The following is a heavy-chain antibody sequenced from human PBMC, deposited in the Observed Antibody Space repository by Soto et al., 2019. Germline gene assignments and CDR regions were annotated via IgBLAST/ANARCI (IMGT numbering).Heavy chain of an antibody. V-gene: IGHV4-30-2*01. J-gene: IGHJ3*02. CDR1: GGSISSGAYC. CDR3: ARWMPSSRYFRSFDI. D-gene: IGHD3-22*01. Sequence: SETLSLTCAVSGGSISSGAYCWSWIRQPPGKGLEWIGFISHSGIADYNPSLKSRVTISVDVSKNQFSLRLSSVTAADTAMYFCARWMPSSRYFRSFDIWGQGTMVTVSS. CDR2: ISHSGIA.